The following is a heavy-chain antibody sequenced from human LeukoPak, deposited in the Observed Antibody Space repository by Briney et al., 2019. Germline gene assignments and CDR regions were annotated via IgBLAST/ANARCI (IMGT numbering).Heavy chain of an antibody. J-gene: IGHJ4*02. Sequence: PGGSLRLSCAASGLTFSSYAMSWVRQAPGKGLEWVSGISGSGGRTYYADSVKGRFTIHRHNSKNTLYLQMNSLRPEDTSVYSCAKETGYSGCDYGDYWGQGTLVTVSS. D-gene: IGHD5-12*01. CDR2: ISGSGGRT. CDR1: GLTFSSYA. CDR3: AKETGYSGCDYGDY. V-gene: IGHV3-23*01.